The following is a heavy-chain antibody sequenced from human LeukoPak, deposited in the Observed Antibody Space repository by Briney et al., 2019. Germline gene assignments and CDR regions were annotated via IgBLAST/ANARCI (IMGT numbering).Heavy chain of an antibody. CDR3: AKDKGREGDY. J-gene: IGHJ4*02. CDR1: GFSFSRYA. CDR2: ISFEGSEQ. Sequence: GRSLRLSCAASGFSFSRYAMHWVRKAPGKGLEWVAVISFEGSEQLYADSVKGRFTISRDNSKNTVNLQMNSLRLDDTAVYYCAKDKGREGDYWGQGTLVAVSS. V-gene: IGHV3-30*18.